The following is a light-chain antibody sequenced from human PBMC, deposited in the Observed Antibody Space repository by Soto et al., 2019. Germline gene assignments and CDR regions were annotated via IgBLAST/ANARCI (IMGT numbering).Light chain of an antibody. J-gene: IGKJ2*01. Sequence: EIVLTQSPGTLSLSPGERATLSCRASQSVSSTYLAWYQHKPGQAPRLLIYGASSRETGIPDTFSGSGSGTDFTLTISRLEPEDFAVYYCEQYDSSPYTFVQGTKLEIK. V-gene: IGKV3-20*01. CDR3: EQYDSSPYT. CDR2: GAS. CDR1: QSVSSTY.